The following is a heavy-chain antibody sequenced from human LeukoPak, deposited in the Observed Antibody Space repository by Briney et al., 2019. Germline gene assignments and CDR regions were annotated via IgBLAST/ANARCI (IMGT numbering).Heavy chain of an antibody. CDR1: GFTFSSYA. D-gene: IGHD3-16*02. J-gene: IGHJ4*02. V-gene: IGHV3-23*01. Sequence: GGSLRLSCAASGFTFSSYAMSWVRQAPGKGLEWVSAISGSGGSTYYADSVKGRFTISRDNAKNSLYLQMNSLRAEDTALYYCAKDTENDYVWGSYRPRGYFDYWGQGTLVTVSS. CDR2: ISGSGGST. CDR3: AKDTENDYVWGSYRPRGYFDY.